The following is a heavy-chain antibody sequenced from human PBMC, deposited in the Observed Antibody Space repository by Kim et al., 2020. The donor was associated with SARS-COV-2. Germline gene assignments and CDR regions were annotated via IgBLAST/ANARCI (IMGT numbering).Heavy chain of an antibody. J-gene: IGHJ4*02. CDR2: ISSSGSTI. V-gene: IGHV3-11*01. CDR3: ARRSAFVLMVYAIPYFDY. Sequence: GGSLRLSGAASGLTFSDYYMSGIGQAPGKGLEGGSYISSSGSTIYYADSVKGRFTISRDNAKNSLYLQMNSLRAEDTAGYYGARRSAFVLMVYAIPYFDYWGQGTLVTVSS. CDR1: GLTFSDYY. D-gene: IGHD2-8*01.